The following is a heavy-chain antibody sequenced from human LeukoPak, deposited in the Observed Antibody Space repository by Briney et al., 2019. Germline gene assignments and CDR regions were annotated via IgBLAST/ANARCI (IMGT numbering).Heavy chain of an antibody. D-gene: IGHD2-15*01. J-gene: IGHJ4*02. V-gene: IGHV1-8*02. CDR3: ARVHYCSGGSCPYYFDY. CDR1: GGTFSSYA. CDR2: MNPNSGNT. Sequence: ASVKVSCKASGGTFSSYAINWVRQATGQGLEWMGWMNPNSGNTGYAQKFQGRVTMTRNTSISTAYMELSSLRSEDTAVYYCARVHYCSGGSCPYYFDYWGQGTQVTVSS.